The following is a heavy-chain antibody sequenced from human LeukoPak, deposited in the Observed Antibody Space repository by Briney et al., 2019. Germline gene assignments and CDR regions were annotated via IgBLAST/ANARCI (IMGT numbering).Heavy chain of an antibody. J-gene: IGHJ6*02. Sequence: ASLKVSCEASGYTFTSYDMNWVRQATGQGLEWMGGMNGNSGNTGYAEKVQGRVTMTRNTSISTAYMELSSPRSEHTAVYYCARGGTMVRGVIIHNYYYYYGMDVWGQGTTVTVSS. D-gene: IGHD3-10*01. CDR1: GYTFTSYD. CDR3: ARGGTMVRGVIIHNYYYYYGMDV. CDR2: MNGNSGNT. V-gene: IGHV1-8*01.